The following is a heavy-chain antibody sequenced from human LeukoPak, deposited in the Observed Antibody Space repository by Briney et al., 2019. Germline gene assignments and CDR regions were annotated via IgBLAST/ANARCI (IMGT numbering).Heavy chain of an antibody. CDR2: ISSSSDYI. V-gene: IGHV3-21*01. J-gene: IGHJ3*02. D-gene: IGHD1-26*01. Sequence: GGSLRLSCAASGFTFSSYSMNWVRQAPGKGLEWVSSISSSSDYIYYADSLKGRFTISRDNAKNSLYLQMNSLRAEDAAVYYCAREEGGAGLYGFDIWGQGTMVTVSS. CDR1: GFTFSSYS. CDR3: AREEGGAGLYGFDI.